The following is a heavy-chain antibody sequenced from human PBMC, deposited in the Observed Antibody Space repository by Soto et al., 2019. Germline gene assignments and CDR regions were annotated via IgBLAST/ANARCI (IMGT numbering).Heavy chain of an antibody. CDR3: ARDQEWFGELYYFDY. V-gene: IGHV3-33*01. CDR1: GFTFSSYG. Sequence: GGSLRLSCAASGFTFSSYGMHWVRQAPGKGLEWVAVIWYDGSNKYYADSVKGRFTISRDNSKNTLYLQMNSLRAEDTAVYYCARDQEWFGELYYFDYWGQGTLVTVSS. D-gene: IGHD3-10*01. CDR2: IWYDGSNK. J-gene: IGHJ4*02.